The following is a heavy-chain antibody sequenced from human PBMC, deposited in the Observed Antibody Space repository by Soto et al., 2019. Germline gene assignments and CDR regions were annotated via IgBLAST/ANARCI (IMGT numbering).Heavy chain of an antibody. CDR3: ARDRGPYYYDSSGPGDY. D-gene: IGHD3-22*01. CDR1: GFTCSSYG. V-gene: IGHV3-33*01. CDR2: IWYDGSNK. J-gene: IGHJ4*02. Sequence: QVQLVESGGGVVQPGRALRLSCAASGFTCSSYGMHWVRQAPGKGLEWVAVIWYDGSNKYYADSVKGRFTISRDNSKNTLYLQMNSLRAEDTAVYYCARDRGPYYYDSSGPGDYWGQGTLVTVSS.